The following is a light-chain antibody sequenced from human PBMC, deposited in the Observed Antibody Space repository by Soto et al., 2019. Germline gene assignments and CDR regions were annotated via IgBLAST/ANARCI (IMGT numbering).Light chain of an antibody. J-gene: IGKJ1*01. Sequence: DIVMTQSPDSLAVSLGEGATINCKSSQSVLFSPNNKNYLAWYQQKPGQPPKLLIYWASTRESGVPDRFSGSGSGTDFTLTISSLQAEDVAVYYCQQYYNTPWTFGQGTKVEIK. CDR2: WAS. CDR1: QSVLFSPNNKNY. V-gene: IGKV4-1*01. CDR3: QQYYNTPWT.